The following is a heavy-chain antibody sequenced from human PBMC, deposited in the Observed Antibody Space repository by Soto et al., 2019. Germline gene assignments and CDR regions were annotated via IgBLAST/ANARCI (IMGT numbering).Heavy chain of an antibody. J-gene: IGHJ6*02. Sequence: PSETLSLTCTVSGGSISSGGYYWSWIRQHPGKGLEWIGHIYDSGTAYYSPSLESRVTISVDTSKNQFSLKLSSVTAADTAVYYCARVTMVRGVGVWGQGTTVTVSS. CDR2: IYDSGTA. CDR1: GGSISSGGYY. D-gene: IGHD3-10*01. V-gene: IGHV4-31*03. CDR3: ARVTMVRGVGV.